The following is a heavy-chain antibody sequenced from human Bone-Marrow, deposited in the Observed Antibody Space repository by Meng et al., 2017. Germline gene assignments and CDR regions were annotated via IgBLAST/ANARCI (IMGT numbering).Heavy chain of an antibody. D-gene: IGHD2-2*01. J-gene: IGHJ4*02. CDR3: ARVPIIVVVPAAVDY. Sequence: GGSLRLSCAASGFTFSSYWMSWVRQAPGKGLEWVANIKQDGSEKYYVDSVKGRFTISRDNAKNSLYLQMNSLRAEDTAVYYCARVPIIVVVPAAVDYWGQGNLVNGAS. V-gene: IGHV3-7*01. CDR1: GFTFSSYW. CDR2: IKQDGSEK.